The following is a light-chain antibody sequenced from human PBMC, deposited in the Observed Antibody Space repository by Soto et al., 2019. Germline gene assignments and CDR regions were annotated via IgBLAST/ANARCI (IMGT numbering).Light chain of an antibody. V-gene: IGKV1-39*01. J-gene: IGKJ1*01. CDR2: AAS. CDR3: QQSYSTPWT. Sequence: DIQMTQSPSSLSVSVSERVTITCRASQSVRSYLNWYQQKPGKAPKLLIFAASSLQSGTPSRFSGSGSGTDFTLTISTLQPEDFATYYCQQSYSTPWTFGQGTKVDIK. CDR1: QSVRSY.